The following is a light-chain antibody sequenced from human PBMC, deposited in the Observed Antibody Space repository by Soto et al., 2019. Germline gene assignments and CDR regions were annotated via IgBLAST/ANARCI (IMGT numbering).Light chain of an antibody. CDR1: QSLVYSDGNTY. J-gene: IGKJ1*01. CDR2: RVS. CDR3: MQSTHWPRT. Sequence: DVVMTQSPLSLTVTLGQPASISCRSSQSLVYSDGNTYLNWFQQRPGQSPRRLIYRVSNRDSGVPDRFSGSGSGTDFTLKISRVEAEDVGLYYCMQSTHWPRTFGQGTKVEI. V-gene: IGKV2-30*01.